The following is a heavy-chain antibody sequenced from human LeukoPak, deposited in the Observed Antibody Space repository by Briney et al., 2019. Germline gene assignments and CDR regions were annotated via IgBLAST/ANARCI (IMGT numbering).Heavy chain of an antibody. CDR3: ARDGDAVGGFDY. V-gene: IGHV3-33*01. CDR1: GFTFSSHG. J-gene: IGHJ4*02. Sequence: GGSLRLSCAESGFTFSSHGMHWVRQAPGKGLEWVAVIWYDGSNKYYADSVKGRFTISRDNSKNTVYVQMNSLRAEDTAVYYCARDGDAVGGFDYWGQGTLVTVSS. D-gene: IGHD2-21*02. CDR2: IWYDGSNK.